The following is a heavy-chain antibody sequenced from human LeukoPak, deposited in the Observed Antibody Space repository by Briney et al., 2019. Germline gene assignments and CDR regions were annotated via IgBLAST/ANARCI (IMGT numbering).Heavy chain of an antibody. CDR3: ARVKGGGDLFDY. CDR2: IIPIFGTA. Sequence: SVKVSCKASGYTFTGYYIHWVRQAPGQGLEWMGGIIPIFGTANYAQKFQGRVTITADESTSTAYIELSSLRSEDTAVYYCARVKGGGDLFDYWGQGTLVTVSS. J-gene: IGHJ4*02. V-gene: IGHV1-69*13. D-gene: IGHD2-21*02. CDR1: GYTFTGYY.